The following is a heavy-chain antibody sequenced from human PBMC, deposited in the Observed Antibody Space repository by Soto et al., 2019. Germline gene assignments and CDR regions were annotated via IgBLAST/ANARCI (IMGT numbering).Heavy chain of an antibody. CDR3: ARDYFGDYHICDY. J-gene: IGHJ4*02. CDR2: INPGNGNT. CDR1: GYTFTSYA. V-gene: IGHV1-3*01. Sequence: GASVKVSCKASGYTFTSYAMHWVRQAPGQRLEWMGWINPGNGNTKYSQRFQGRVTITRDTSASTAYMELSSLRSEDTAVYYCARDYFGDYHICDYWGPGILVTVSS. D-gene: IGHD2-21*02.